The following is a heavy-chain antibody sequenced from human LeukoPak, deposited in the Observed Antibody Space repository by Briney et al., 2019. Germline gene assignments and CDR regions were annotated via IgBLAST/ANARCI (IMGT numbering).Heavy chain of an antibody. D-gene: IGHD3-10*01. Sequence: QPGGSLRLSCAASGFTFSSYAMSGVRQAPGKGLEWVSAISGSGGSTYYADSVKGRFTISRDNSKNTLYLQMNSLRAEDTAVYYCAKDDYYYGSGSYYDWGQGTLVTVSS. J-gene: IGHJ4*02. CDR2: ISGSGGST. CDR3: AKDDYYYGSGSYYD. V-gene: IGHV3-23*01. CDR1: GFTFSSYA.